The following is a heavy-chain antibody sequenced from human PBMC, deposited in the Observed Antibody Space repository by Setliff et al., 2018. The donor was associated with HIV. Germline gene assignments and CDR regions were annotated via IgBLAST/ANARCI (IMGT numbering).Heavy chain of an antibody. V-gene: IGHV1-46*01. J-gene: IGHJ4*02. D-gene: IGHD3-22*01. CDR3: ATHYYDSSGYSPSLDY. CDR1: GYSFTNHY. Sequence: ASVKVSCKPSGYSFTNHYMHWVRQAPGQGLEWMGVINPTGGSTRNTQKFQGRVAMTRDTSTSTVYMELSSLRSEDTAVYYCATHYYDSSGYSPSLDYWGQGTLVTVSS. CDR2: INPTGGST.